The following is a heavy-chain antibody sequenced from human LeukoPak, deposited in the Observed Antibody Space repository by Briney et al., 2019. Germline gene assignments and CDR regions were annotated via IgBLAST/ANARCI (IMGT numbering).Heavy chain of an antibody. D-gene: IGHD2-15*01. CDR1: GFTLSSYA. J-gene: IGHJ4*02. Sequence: GGSLRLSCAPSGFTLSSYAMSWVRQGPGKGLEWVSAISVSGNTYHADSVKGRFTISRDSYKNTLYLQLNSLRAEDAAVYYCAKAPVTTCSGAYCYPFDYWGQGTLVTVSS. V-gene: IGHV3-23*01. CDR2: ISVSGNT. CDR3: AKAPVTTCSGAYCYPFDY.